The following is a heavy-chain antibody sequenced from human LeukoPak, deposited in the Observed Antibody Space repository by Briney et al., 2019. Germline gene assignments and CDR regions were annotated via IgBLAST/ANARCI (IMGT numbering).Heavy chain of an antibody. CDR1: GFTFSSYA. CDR3: ARQSYYYGMDV. Sequence: GGSLKLSCAASGFTFSSYAMHWVRQAPGKGLEWVAVISYDGSNKYYADSVKGRFTISRDNSKNTLYLQMNSLRAEDTAVYYCARQSYYYGMDVWGQGTTVTVSS. J-gene: IGHJ6*02. CDR2: ISYDGSNK. V-gene: IGHV3-30-3*01.